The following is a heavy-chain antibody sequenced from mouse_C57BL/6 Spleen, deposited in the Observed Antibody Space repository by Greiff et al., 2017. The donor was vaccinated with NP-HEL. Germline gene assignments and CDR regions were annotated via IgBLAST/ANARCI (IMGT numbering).Heavy chain of an antibody. Sequence: VQGVESGPGLVAPSQSLSITCTVSGFSLTSYGVDWVRQSPGKGLEWLGVLWGVGSTNYNSALKSRLGISKDNSKSQVFLKMNSLQTDDTAMYYCASLNWDGFAYWGQGTLVTVSA. CDR3: ASLNWDGFAY. CDR1: GFSLTSYG. J-gene: IGHJ3*01. CDR2: LWGVGST. V-gene: IGHV2-6*01. D-gene: IGHD4-1*02.